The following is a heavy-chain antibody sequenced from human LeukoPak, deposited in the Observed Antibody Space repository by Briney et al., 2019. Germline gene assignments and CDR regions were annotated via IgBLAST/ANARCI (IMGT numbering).Heavy chain of an antibody. D-gene: IGHD6-13*01. CDR3: ARVYSSSWFGWFDP. V-gene: IGHV4-59*01. J-gene: IGHJ5*02. Sequence: SETLSLTCTVSAGSISSYYWSWIRQPPGKGLEWIGYIYYSGSTNYNSSLKSRVTISVDTSKNQFSLKLSSVTAADTAVYYCARVYSSSWFGWFDPWGQGTLVSVSS. CDR2: IYYSGST. CDR1: AGSISSYY.